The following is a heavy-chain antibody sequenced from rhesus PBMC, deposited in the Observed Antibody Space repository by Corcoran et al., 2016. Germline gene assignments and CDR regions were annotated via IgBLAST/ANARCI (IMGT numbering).Heavy chain of an antibody. Sequence: QVQLQESGPGLVKPSETLSLTCAVSGGSITSNSWKWIRQPPGKGLEWIGRIYGGSGSTSYNPSLTSRVTISTDTSKNQFSLKLSSVTAADTAVYYCASAYGLDSWGQGVVVTVSS. CDR1: GGSITSNS. V-gene: IGHV4-147*01. CDR3: ASAYGLDS. J-gene: IGHJ6*01. CDR2: IYGGSGST.